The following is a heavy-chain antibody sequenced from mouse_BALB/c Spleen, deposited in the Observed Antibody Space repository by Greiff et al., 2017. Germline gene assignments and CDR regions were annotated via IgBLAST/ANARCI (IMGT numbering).Heavy chain of an antibody. CDR1: GFTFSDYY. CDR3: ARGATTGYAMDY. D-gene: IGHD1-1*01. J-gene: IGHJ4*01. CDR2: ISDGGSYT. Sequence: EVKLMESGGGLVKPGGSLKLSCAASGFTFSDYYMYWVRQTPEKRLEWVATISDGGSYTYYPDSVKGRFTISRDNAKNNLYLQMSSLKSEDTAMYYCARGATTGYAMDYWGQGTSVTVSS. V-gene: IGHV5-4*02.